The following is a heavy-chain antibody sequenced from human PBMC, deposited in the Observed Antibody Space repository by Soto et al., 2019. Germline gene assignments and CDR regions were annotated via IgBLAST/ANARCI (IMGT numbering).Heavy chain of an antibody. D-gene: IGHD3-10*01. J-gene: IGHJ3*02. Sequence: GGSLRLSCAASGFIFGNYWMSWVRQAPGKGLEWVANINPGGREKNYVDSVKGRFSISRDDAEKSHHLQMNSLRAEDTAVYYCEKYGSGSYGAYAFDIWGHGTMVTV. CDR1: GFIFGNYW. CDR3: EKYGSGSYGAYAFDI. V-gene: IGHV3-7*01. CDR2: INPGGREK.